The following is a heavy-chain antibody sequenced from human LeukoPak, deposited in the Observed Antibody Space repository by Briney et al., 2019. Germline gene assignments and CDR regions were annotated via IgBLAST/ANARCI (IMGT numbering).Heavy chain of an antibody. J-gene: IGHJ4*02. D-gene: IGHD3-22*01. CDR1: GGSISSYY. CDR2: IYHSGST. V-gene: IGHV4-38-2*02. CDR3: ARGNNYYDSSGYYYQDY. Sequence: PSETLSLTCTVSGGSISSYYWGWIRQPPGKGLEWIGSIYHSGSTYYNPSLKSRVTISVDTSKNQFSLKLSSVTAADTAVYYCARGNNYYDSSGYYYQDYWGQGTLVTVSS.